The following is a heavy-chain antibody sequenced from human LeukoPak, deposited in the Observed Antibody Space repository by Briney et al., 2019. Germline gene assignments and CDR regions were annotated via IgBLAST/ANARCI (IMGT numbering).Heavy chain of an antibody. J-gene: IGHJ3*02. D-gene: IGHD3-3*02. CDR1: GYSFTSYW. CDR2: I. V-gene: IGHV5-51*01. CDR3: ARRSPIYDAFDI. Sequence: GESLKISCKGSGYSFTSYWIGWVRQMPGKGLEWMGIIYSPSFQGQVTISADKSISTAYLRWSSLKASDTAMYYCARRSPIYDAFDIWGQGTMVTVSS.